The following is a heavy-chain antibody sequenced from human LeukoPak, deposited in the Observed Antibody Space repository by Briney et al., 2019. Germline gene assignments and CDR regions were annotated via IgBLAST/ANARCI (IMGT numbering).Heavy chain of an antibody. D-gene: IGHD4-23*01. Sequence: QSGGSLRLSCAGSGITFSKDWTNWVRHAPGKGLEWVANMKEDGRERDHDYSMKGRFTISRDSDKNLRFLKMNSLGAEDTAVYYCMRDSGGLWGQGTLVSVSS. V-gene: IGHV3-7*03. CDR3: MRDSGGL. CDR2: MKEDGRER. J-gene: IGHJ4*02. CDR1: GITFSKDW.